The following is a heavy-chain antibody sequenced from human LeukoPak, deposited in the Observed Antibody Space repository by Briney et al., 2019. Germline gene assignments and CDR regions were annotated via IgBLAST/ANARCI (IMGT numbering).Heavy chain of an antibody. Sequence: GGSLRLSCAASGFTFSDYYMSWIRQAPGKGLEWVSYISSSGSTIYYADSVKGRFTISRDNAKNSLYLQMNSLRAEDTAVYYCARGFWSGYWDYYYYYMGVWGKGATVTVSS. D-gene: IGHD3-3*01. CDR2: ISSSGSTI. J-gene: IGHJ6*03. CDR1: GFTFSDYY. V-gene: IGHV3-11*04. CDR3: ARGFWSGYWDYYYYYMGV.